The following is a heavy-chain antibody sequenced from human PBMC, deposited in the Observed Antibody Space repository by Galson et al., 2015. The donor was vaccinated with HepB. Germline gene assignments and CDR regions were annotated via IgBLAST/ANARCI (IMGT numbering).Heavy chain of an antibody. Sequence: SVKVSCKASGGTFSSYAISWVRQAPGQGLEWMGGIIPIFGTANYAQKFQGRVTITADESTSTAYMELSSLRSEDTAVYYCAGTRAGFDTPRRGGWYFDLWGRGTLVTVSS. V-gene: IGHV1-69*13. D-gene: IGHD2-15*01. CDR1: GGTFSSYA. CDR2: IIPIFGTA. CDR3: AGTRAGFDTPRRGGWYFDL. J-gene: IGHJ2*01.